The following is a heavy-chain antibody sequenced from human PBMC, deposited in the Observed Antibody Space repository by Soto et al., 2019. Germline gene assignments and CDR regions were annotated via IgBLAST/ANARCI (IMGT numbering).Heavy chain of an antibody. Sequence: SETLSLTCTVSGGSISSYYWSWIRQPPGKGLEWIGYIYYSGSTNYNPSLKSRVTISVDTSKNQFSLKLSSVTAADTAVYYCAITYSGGGQGYFDYGGQESRVTVPS. CDR1: GGSISSYY. J-gene: IGHJ4*02. CDR2: IYYSGST. V-gene: IGHV4-59*08. D-gene: IGHD6-19*01. CDR3: AITYSGGGQGYFDY.